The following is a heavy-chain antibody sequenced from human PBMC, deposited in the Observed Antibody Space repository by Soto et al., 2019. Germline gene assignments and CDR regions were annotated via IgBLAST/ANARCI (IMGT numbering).Heavy chain of an antibody. J-gene: IGHJ6*02. Sequence: SETLSLTCTVSGGSISSYYWSWIRQPPGKGLEWIGYIYYSGSTNYNPSLKSRVTISVDTSKNQFSLKLSSVTAADTAVYYCARDRRGQGVAGQVVYYYYGMDVWGQGTTVTVSS. D-gene: IGHD6-19*01. CDR3: ARDRRGQGVAGQVVYYYYGMDV. CDR2: IYYSGST. CDR1: GGSISSYY. V-gene: IGHV4-59*01.